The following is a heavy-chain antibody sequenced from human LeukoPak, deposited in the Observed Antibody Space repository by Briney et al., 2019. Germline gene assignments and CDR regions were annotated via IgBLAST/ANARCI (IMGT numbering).Heavy chain of an antibody. V-gene: IGHV3-74*01. CDR2: IASDGSST. D-gene: IGHD4-23*01. CDR1: GFSVSNNY. J-gene: IGHJ4*02. Sequence: GGSLRLSCAVSGFSVSNNYMNWVRQAPGKGLVWVSRIASDGSSTTYADSVKGRFSISRDNAKNTLYLQMNSLRIEDTAVYYCARGRPHGNDYWGQGTLVTVSS. CDR3: ARGRPHGNDY.